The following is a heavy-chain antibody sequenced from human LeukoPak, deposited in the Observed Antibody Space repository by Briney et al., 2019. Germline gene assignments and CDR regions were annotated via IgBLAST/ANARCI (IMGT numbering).Heavy chain of an antibody. CDR1: GYTFTSYG. D-gene: IGHD2-2*01. CDR2: ISAYNGNT. V-gene: IGHV1-18*01. J-gene: IGHJ6*03. CDR3: ARDSGGDIVVVPAGQDMDV. Sequence: ASVKVSCKASGYTFTSYGISWVRQAPGQGLEWMGWISAYNGNTNYAQKLQGRVTMTTDTSTSTAYMELRSLRSDDTAVYYCARDSGGDIVVVPAGQDMDVWGKGTTVTISS.